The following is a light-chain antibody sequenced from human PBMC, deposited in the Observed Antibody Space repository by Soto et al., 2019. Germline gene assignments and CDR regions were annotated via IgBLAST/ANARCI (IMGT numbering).Light chain of an antibody. V-gene: IGKV3-20*01. CDR2: GAS. Sequence: EIGLTQSPATLSLSPGERATLSCRASQSVSSSYLAWYQQKPGQAPRLLIYGASSRATGIPDRFSGSGSGTDFTLTDSRLEREDFAVYYCQQHGSSPHTFGQGTKLQIK. J-gene: IGKJ2*01. CDR1: QSVSSSY. CDR3: QQHGSSPHT.